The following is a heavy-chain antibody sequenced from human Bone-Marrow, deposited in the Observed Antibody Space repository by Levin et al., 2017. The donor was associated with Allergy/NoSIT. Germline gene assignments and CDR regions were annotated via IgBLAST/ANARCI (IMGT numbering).Heavy chain of an antibody. CDR2: ISAFNGYT. CDR3: ARRGLSCSGDSCYSGV. J-gene: IGHJ4*02. V-gene: IGHV1-18*01. D-gene: IGHD2-15*01. Sequence: ASVKVSCETSGYTFSNFGYIWVRQAPGQGLEYMGWISAFNGYTHYEPNFQGRVAMTIDTSASTLFMEPKNLGSHDTAVYFCARRGLSCSGDSCYSGVWGQGTLVTVSS. CDR1: GYTFSNFG.